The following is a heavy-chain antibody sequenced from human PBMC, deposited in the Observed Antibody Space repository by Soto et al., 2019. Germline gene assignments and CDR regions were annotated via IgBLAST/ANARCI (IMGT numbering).Heavy chain of an antibody. CDR1: GYTFTSYG. CDR2: ISAFNGNT. J-gene: IGHJ1*01. V-gene: IGHV1-18*04. Sequence: QVQLVQSGAEVKKPGASVKVSCKASGYTFTSYGISWVRQAPGQGLEWMGWISAFNGNTNYAQKLQGRVTMTTDTSTSTAYMELRSLRSDDTAVYYCARRQLEPILAEYFQHWGQGTLVTVSS. CDR3: ARRQLEPILAEYFQH. D-gene: IGHD1-1*01.